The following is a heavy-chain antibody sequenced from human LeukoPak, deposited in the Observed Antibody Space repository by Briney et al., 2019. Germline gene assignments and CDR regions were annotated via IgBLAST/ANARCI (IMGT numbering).Heavy chain of an antibody. CDR2: ISGSGGST. D-gene: IGHD4-23*01. V-gene: IGHV3-23*01. Sequence: PGGSLRLSCAASGFTFSSYAMSWVRQAPGKGLEWVSAISGSGGSTYYADSVKGRFTISRDNAKNSLYLQMNSLRAEDTAVYYCARDLGGKGGYWGQGTLVTVSS. J-gene: IGHJ4*02. CDR1: GFTFSSYA. CDR3: ARDLGGKGGY.